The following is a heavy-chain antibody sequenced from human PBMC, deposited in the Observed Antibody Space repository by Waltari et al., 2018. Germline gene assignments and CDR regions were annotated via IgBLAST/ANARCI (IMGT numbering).Heavy chain of an antibody. V-gene: IGHV6-1*01. Sequence: QVQLQQSGPGLVKPSQTLSLTCAISGDSVSSNSAAWNWIRQSPSRGLEWLGRTYYRSKWYNDYAVSVKSRITINPDTSKNQFSLQLNSVTPEYTAVYYCARGQIVVVPASPYYYYMDVWGKGTTVTISS. CDR3: ARGQIVVVPASPYYYYMDV. D-gene: IGHD2-2*01. CDR2: TYYRSKWYN. CDR1: GDSVSSNSAA. J-gene: IGHJ6*03.